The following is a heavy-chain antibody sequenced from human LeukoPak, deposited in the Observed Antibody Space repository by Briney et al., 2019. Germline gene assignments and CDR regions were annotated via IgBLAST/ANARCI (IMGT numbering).Heavy chain of an antibody. D-gene: IGHD1-26*01. CDR1: GYTLTELS. CDR2: FDPEDGET. CDR3: ATVIVGAAGFDI. J-gene: IGHJ3*02. Sequence: ASVKVSCKVSGYTLTELSMHWVRQAPGKGLEWMGGFDPEDGETIYAQKFQGRVTMTEDTSTDTAYMELSSLRSEDTAVYYCATVIVGAAGFDIWGQGTMVTASS. V-gene: IGHV1-24*01.